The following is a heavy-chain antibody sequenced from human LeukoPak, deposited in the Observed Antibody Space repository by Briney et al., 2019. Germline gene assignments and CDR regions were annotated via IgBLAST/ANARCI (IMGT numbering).Heavy chain of an antibody. CDR1: GDSVSSNSAA. CDR3: ARFGAAAGTDYYDSSGYSVPYYFDY. CDR2: TYYRSKWYN. J-gene: IGHJ4*02. Sequence: SQTLSLTCAISGDSVSSNSAAWNWIRQSPSRGLEWLGRTYYRSKWYNDYAVSVKSRITINPDTSKNQFSLQLNSVTPEDTAVYYCARFGAAAGTDYYDSSGYSVPYYFDYWGQRTLVTVSS. D-gene: IGHD3-22*01. V-gene: IGHV6-1*01.